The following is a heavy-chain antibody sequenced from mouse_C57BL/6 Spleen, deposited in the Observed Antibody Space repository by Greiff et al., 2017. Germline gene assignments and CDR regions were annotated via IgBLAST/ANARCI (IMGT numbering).Heavy chain of an antibody. CDR3: ARSRGYGDGYYFDY. Sequence: VKLVESGAELVKPGASVKISCKASGYAFSSYWMNWVKQRPGKGLEWIGQIYPGDGDTNYNGKFKGKATLTADKSSSTAYMQLSSLTSEDSAVYFCARSRGYGDGYYFDYWGQGTTLTVSS. CDR2: IYPGDGDT. CDR1: GYAFSSYW. D-gene: IGHD2-2*01. V-gene: IGHV1-80*01. J-gene: IGHJ2*01.